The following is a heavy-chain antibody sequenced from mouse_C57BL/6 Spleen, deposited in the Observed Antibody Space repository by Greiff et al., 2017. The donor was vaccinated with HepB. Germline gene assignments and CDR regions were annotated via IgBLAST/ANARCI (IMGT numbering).Heavy chain of an antibody. D-gene: IGHD2-4*01. V-gene: IGHV1-42*01. Sequence: VQLKQSGPELVKPGASVKISCKASGYSFTGYYMNWVKQSPEKSLEWIGEINPSTGGTTYNQKFKAKATLTVDKSSSTAYMQLKSLTSEDSAVYYCARDYGGYFDVWGTGTTVTVSS. CDR1: GYSFTGYY. CDR2: INPSTGGT. J-gene: IGHJ1*03. CDR3: ARDYGGYFDV.